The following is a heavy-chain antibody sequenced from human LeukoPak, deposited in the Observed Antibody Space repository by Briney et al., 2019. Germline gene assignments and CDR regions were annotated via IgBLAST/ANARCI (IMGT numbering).Heavy chain of an antibody. CDR3: AREAIAVAGVDRWFDP. Sequence: ASVKVSCKASGYTFTSYGISWVRQAPGQGLEWMGWISAYNGNTNYAQKLQGRVTMTRDTSISSAYMELSRLRSDDTAVYYCAREAIAVAGVDRWFDPWGQGTLVTVSS. D-gene: IGHD6-19*01. J-gene: IGHJ5*02. V-gene: IGHV1-18*01. CDR2: ISAYNGNT. CDR1: GYTFTSYG.